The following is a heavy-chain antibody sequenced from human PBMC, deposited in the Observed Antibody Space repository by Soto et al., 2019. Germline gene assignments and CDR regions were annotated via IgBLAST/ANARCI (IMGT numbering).Heavy chain of an antibody. D-gene: IGHD1-7*01. CDR1: GGSLSGYY. CDR2: INHRGSS. J-gene: IGHJ6*02. V-gene: IGHV4-34*01. Sequence: SXETLSLPFAVNGGSLSGYYWSWIRQSPGKGLDWIGEINHRGSSDYNPSLKSRVTISIDASKNHVTLELTSVTAADTAVYYCARSDNRNSLYGVDVWGQGTAVTVSS. CDR3: ARSDNRNSLYGVDV.